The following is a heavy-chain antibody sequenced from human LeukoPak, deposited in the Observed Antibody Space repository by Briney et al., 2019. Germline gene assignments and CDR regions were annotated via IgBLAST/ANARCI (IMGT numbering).Heavy chain of an antibody. D-gene: IGHD2-15*01. V-gene: IGHV4-34*01. CDR1: GGSISSYY. CDR3: ARHGVATWFDP. CDR2: INHSGST. Sequence: SETLSLTCTVSGGSISSYYWSWIRQPPGKGLEWIGEINHSGSTNYNPSLKSRVIMSVDTSKNQFSVKLRSVTAADTAVYYCARHGVATWFDPWGQGTLVTVSS. J-gene: IGHJ5*02.